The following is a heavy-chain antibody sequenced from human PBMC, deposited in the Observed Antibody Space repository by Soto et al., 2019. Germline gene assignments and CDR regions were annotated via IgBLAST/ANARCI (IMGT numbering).Heavy chain of an antibody. D-gene: IGHD3-10*01. Sequence: QVQLVQSGAEVKKPGSSVKVSCKASGGTFRSHAINWVRQAPGQGLEWMGGSIPMFGTTNYAQKLQGRVTITADDSTSTAYMELSSLRSEDTAVYYCAREINDMVRGHNWFDPWGQGTLVTVSS. CDR3: AREINDMVRGHNWFDP. V-gene: IGHV1-69*01. CDR2: SIPMFGTT. CDR1: GGTFRSHA. J-gene: IGHJ5*02.